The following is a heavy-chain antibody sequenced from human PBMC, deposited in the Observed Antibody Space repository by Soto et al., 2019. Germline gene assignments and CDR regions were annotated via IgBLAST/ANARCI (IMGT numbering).Heavy chain of an antibody. CDR2: IESGGST. J-gene: IGHJ6*02. CDR3: AKDLGPLRLLNYYFYGLDV. CDR1: GFTVSSSH. V-gene: IGHV3-53*02. Sequence: EVHLVETGGGVIQRGGSLRLSCNASGFTVSSSHMSWVRQAPGMGLEWVAVIESGGSTHYADSVKGRFTISRDNSKNMIYLQLHTLRAEDTAVYYCAKDLGPLRLLNYYFYGLDVWGQGTTVTVSS. D-gene: IGHD2-15*01.